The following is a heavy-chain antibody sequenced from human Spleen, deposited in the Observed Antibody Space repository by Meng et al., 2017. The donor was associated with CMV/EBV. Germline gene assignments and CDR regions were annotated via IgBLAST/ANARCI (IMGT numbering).Heavy chain of an antibody. J-gene: IGHJ4*02. CDR3: ARGVEMATIFY. D-gene: IGHD5-24*01. V-gene: IGHV4-34*01. CDR2: INHSGST. Sequence: QVQLQQWGAGLLKPSETLSLTCAVYGGSFSGYYWSWIRQTPGKGLEWIGEINHSGSTNYNPSLKSRVTISVDTSKNQFSLKLSSVTAADTAVYYCARGVEMATIFYWGQGTLVTVSS. CDR1: GGSFSGYY.